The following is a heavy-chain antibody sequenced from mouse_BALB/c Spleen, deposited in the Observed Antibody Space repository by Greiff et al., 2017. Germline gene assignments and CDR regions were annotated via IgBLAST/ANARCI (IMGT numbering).Heavy chain of an antibody. CDR1: GFTFSSYT. D-gene: IGHD2-1*01. CDR3: TRDGNYERGWYFDV. J-gene: IGHJ1*01. CDR2: ISSGGSYT. Sequence: EVQRVESGGGLVKPGGSLKLSCAASGFTFSSYTMSWVRQTPEKRLEWVATISSGGSYTYYPDSVKGRFTISRDNAKNTLYLQMSSLKSEDTAMYYCTRDGNYERGWYFDVWGAGTTVTVSS. V-gene: IGHV5-6-4*01.